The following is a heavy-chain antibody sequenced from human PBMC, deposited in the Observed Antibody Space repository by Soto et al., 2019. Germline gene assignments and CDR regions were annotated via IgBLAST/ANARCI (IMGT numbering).Heavy chain of an antibody. Sequence: QVQLVQSGAEVKKPGSSVKVSCKASGGTFSSYTISWVRQAPGQGLEWMGRIIHILGIANYAQKFQGRVTITAVKSTSTAYMELSSLRSEDTAVYYCARAQSSSSWPENWGQGTLVTVSS. V-gene: IGHV1-69*02. CDR2: IIHILGIA. D-gene: IGHD6-13*01. J-gene: IGHJ4*02. CDR3: ARAQSSSSWPEN. CDR1: GGTFSSYT.